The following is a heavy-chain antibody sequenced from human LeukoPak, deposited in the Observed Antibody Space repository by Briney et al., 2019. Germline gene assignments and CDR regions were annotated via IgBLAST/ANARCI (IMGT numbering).Heavy chain of an antibody. CDR3: ARVYRSVVTAIPRINWFDP. CDR1: GGSISSGGYS. V-gene: IGHV4-30-2*01. D-gene: IGHD2-21*02. Sequence: SETLSLTCAVSGGSISSGGYSWSWIRQPPGKGLEWIGYIYHSGSTYYNPSLKSRVTISVDTSKNQFSLKLSSVTAADTAVYYCARVYRSVVTAIPRINWFDPWGQGTLVTVSS. CDR2: IYHSGST. J-gene: IGHJ5*02.